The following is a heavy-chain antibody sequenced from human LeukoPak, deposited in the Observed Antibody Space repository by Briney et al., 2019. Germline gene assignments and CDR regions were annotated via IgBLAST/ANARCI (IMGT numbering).Heavy chain of an antibody. CDR1: GYTFTSYA. J-gene: IGHJ6*03. D-gene: IGHD3-10*01. Sequence: GASVKVSCKASGYTFTSYAMNWVRQAPGQGLEWMGWINTNTGNPTYAQGFTGRFVFSLDTSVSTAYLQISSLRAEDTAVYYCASSSGSTVGYYYYYMDVWGKGTTVTVSS. CDR2: INTNTGNP. CDR3: ASSSGSTVGYYYYYMDV. V-gene: IGHV7-4-1*02.